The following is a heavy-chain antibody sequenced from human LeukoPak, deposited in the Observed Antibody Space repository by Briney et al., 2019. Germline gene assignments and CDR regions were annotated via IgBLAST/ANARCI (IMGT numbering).Heavy chain of an antibody. D-gene: IGHD3-22*01. CDR1: GGSFSGYY. V-gene: IGHV4-34*01. J-gene: IGHJ4*02. Sequence: SETLSLTCAVYGGSFSGYYWSWNRQPPGKGLEWIGEINHSGSTNYNPSLKSRVTISVDTSKNQFSLKLSSVTAADTAVYYCASRKQTYYYDSSRIDYWGQGTLVTVSS. CDR3: ASRKQTYYYDSSRIDY. CDR2: INHSGST.